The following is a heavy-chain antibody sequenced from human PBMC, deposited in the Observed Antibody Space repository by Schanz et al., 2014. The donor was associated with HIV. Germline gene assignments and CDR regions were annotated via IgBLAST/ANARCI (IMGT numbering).Heavy chain of an antibody. CDR1: GFSVTSFG. V-gene: IGHV3-30*18. J-gene: IGHJ4*02. Sequence: QVQLVESGGGVVQPGRSLRLSCGASGFSVTSFGIHWVRQAPVKGLEWVAVMSDDGRHSYYADSVKGRFTVHRDNSKNTLYLHMNSLSAADTAVYYCAKAGLFFGQLWLGCFDYWGQGAQVTVSS. CDR3: AKAGLFFGQLWLGCFDY. CDR2: MSDDGRHS. D-gene: IGHD3-10*01.